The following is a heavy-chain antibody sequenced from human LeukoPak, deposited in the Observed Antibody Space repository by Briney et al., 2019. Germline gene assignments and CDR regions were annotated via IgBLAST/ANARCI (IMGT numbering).Heavy chain of an antibody. V-gene: IGHV3-11*04. CDR2: ISSSGSTI. Sequence: GSLRLSCAASGFTFSDYYISWIRQAPGKGLEWVSYISSSGSTIYYADSVKGRFTISRDNAKNSLYLQMNSLRAEDTAVYYCARENANYDILTGYSYYFDYWGQGTLVTVSS. CDR3: ARENANYDILTGYSYYFDY. D-gene: IGHD3-9*01. CDR1: GFTFSDYY. J-gene: IGHJ4*02.